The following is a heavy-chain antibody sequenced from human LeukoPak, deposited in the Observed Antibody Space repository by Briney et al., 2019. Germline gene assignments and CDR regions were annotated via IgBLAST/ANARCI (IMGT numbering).Heavy chain of an antibody. CDR3: ARDSSHYLGSSDY. Sequence: GGSLRLSCAASGFTFSNFWMHWVRQAPGKGLVWVALIYGDGSFTRYADSVKGRFTISRDNAKNTVYLQMNSLRAEDTAIYYCARDSSHYLGSSDYWGQGTLVTVSS. CDR1: GFTFSNFW. V-gene: IGHV3-74*01. CDR2: IYGDGSFT. D-gene: IGHD6-6*01. J-gene: IGHJ4*02.